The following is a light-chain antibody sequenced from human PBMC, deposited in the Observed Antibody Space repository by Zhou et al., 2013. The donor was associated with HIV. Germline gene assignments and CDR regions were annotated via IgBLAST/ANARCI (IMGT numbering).Light chain of an antibody. V-gene: IGKV3-11*01. CDR3: QQRSNWPPT. CDR2: GAS. J-gene: IGKJ3*01. CDR1: QSLSSGY. Sequence: EIVLTQSPGTLSLSPGERATLSCRTSQSLSSGYLAWYQQRPGQAPRLLIYGASTRATGIPARFSGSGSGTDFTLTISSLEPEDFAVYYCQQRSNWPPTFGPGTKVDIK.